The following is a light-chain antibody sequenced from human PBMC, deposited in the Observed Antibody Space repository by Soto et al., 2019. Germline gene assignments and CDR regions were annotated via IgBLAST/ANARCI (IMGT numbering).Light chain of an antibody. CDR1: QSVSSSY. CDR3: QQYGSSPRT. J-gene: IGKJ1*01. V-gene: IGKV3-20*01. CDR2: GAS. Sequence: EIVLTQSPGTLSLSPGERATLSCRASQSVSSSYLAWYQQKPGQAPRLLIYGASSRATGITERFGGSGSGKDFTLTISRLEPEDFAEYYWQQYGSSPRTFGQGTKVEIK.